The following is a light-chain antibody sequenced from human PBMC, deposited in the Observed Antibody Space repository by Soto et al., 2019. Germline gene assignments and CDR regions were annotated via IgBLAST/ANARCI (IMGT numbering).Light chain of an antibody. Sequence: EIVLTQAPGTVSLSPGESAMLSCRAIQRLSSSVLAWYQQKRGQAPRLLIYSSSNRATGIPDRFSGGGSRTDFTITISSLEPADLAVYYCQQYGRSPLTFGGGTKVDIK. CDR2: SSS. V-gene: IGKV3-20*01. CDR3: QQYGRSPLT. J-gene: IGKJ4*01. CDR1: QRLSSSV.